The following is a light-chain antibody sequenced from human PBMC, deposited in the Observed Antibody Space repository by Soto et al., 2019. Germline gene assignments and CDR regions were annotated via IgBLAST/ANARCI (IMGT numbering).Light chain of an antibody. CDR3: SSHAGINNVV. CDR2: EVT. Sequence: QSVLTQPPSASGSPGQSVTISCTGTSSDVGGYEYVSWYQQHPGKAPKLIIYEVTKRPSGVPDRFAGSKSGNTASLTVSGLLDEDEADYYCSSHAGINNVVFGGGTQLTVL. J-gene: IGLJ3*02. V-gene: IGLV2-8*01. CDR1: SSDVGGYEY.